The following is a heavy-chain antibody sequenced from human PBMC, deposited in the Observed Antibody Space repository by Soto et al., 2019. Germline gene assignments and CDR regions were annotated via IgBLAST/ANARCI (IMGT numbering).Heavy chain of an antibody. V-gene: IGHV1-18*01. CDR2: ISAYNGKT. Sequence: ASVKVSCKASGYTFTSHGINWVRQAPGQGLEWKGWISAYNGKTNYAQKLQGRVTMTADTSTSTAYMELRSLRSDDTANYYCARDRSDTAMVSFDYWGQGTPVTVSS. J-gene: IGHJ4*02. CDR1: GYTFTSHG. CDR3: ARDRSDTAMVSFDY. D-gene: IGHD5-18*01.